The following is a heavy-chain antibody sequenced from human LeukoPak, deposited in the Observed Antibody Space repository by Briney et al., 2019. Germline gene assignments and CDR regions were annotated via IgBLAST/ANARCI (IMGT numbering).Heavy chain of an antibody. V-gene: IGHV3-7*01. Sequence: GGSLRLSCAASGFTFSESWMTWVRQVPGLELEWVAHINHEGGGIQYVDSVKGRFTISRDNAKGSVYLQMNSLRAEDTAIYHCATYINWVAGDVWGQGTTVIVSS. J-gene: IGHJ6*02. CDR1: GFTFSESW. CDR3: ATYINWVAGDV. CDR2: INHEGGGI. D-gene: IGHD1-1*01.